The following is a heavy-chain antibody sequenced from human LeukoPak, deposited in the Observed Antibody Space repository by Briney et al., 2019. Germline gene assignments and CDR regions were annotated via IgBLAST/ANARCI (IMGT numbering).Heavy chain of an antibody. Sequence: ASVKVSCKASGYTFTSYGISWVRQAPGQGLEWMGWINPNSGGTNYAQKFQGRVTMTRDTSISTAYMELSRLRSDDTAVYYCARGDIVVVPAAMLDYWGQGTLVTVSS. V-gene: IGHV1-2*02. CDR2: INPNSGGT. D-gene: IGHD2-2*01. CDR3: ARGDIVVVPAAMLDY. CDR1: GYTFTSYG. J-gene: IGHJ4*02.